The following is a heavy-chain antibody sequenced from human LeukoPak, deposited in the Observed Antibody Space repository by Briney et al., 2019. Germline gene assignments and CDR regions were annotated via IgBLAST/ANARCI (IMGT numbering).Heavy chain of an antibody. Sequence: GRSLRLSCAASGFTFSSYAMHWVRQAPGKGLEWVAVISCDGSNKYYADSVKGRFTISRDNSKNTLYLQMNSLRAEDTAVYYCAREIEGFDYWGQGTLVTVSS. CDR1: GFTFSSYA. J-gene: IGHJ4*02. CDR2: ISCDGSNK. CDR3: AREIEGFDY. V-gene: IGHV3-30-3*01.